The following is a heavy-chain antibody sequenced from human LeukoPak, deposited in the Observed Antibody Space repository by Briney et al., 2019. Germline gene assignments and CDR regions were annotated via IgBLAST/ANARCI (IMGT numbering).Heavy chain of an antibody. J-gene: IGHJ5*01. D-gene: IGHD3-22*01. CDR1: GYTFTSYG. Sequence: ASVKVSCKASGYTFTSYGISWVRQAPGQGLEWMGWISAYNGNTNYAQKLQGRVTMTTDTSTSTAYMELRSLRSDDSAVYYCARERYYYDSSGPPDSWGQGTLVTVSS. CDR3: ARERYYYDSSGPPDS. V-gene: IGHV1-18*01. CDR2: ISAYNGNT.